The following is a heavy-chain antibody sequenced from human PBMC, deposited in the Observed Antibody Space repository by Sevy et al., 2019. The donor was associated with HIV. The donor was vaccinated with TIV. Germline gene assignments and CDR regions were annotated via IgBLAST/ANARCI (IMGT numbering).Heavy chain of an antibody. CDR3: ARDDFWSGYYTPHYYYGMDV. CDR2: ISSSSSTI. Sequence: GGSLRLSCATSGFTFSSYSMNWVRQAPGKGLEWVSYISSSSSTIYYADSVKGRFTISRDNAKNSLYLKMNSLRAEDTAVYYCARDDFWSGYYTPHYYYGMDVWGQGTTVTVSS. CDR1: GFTFSSYS. V-gene: IGHV3-48*01. J-gene: IGHJ6*02. D-gene: IGHD3-3*01.